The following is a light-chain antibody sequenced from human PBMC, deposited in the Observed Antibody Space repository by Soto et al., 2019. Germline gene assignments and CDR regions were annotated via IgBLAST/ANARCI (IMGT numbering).Light chain of an antibody. J-gene: IGKJ1*01. Sequence: EIVLTQSPGTLSLSPGERATLSCRASQSVSSSYLAWYQQKPGQAPRLLIYGASSRATDIPDRFSGSGSGTDFTLTISRLEPEDFAVYYCQEYGTSRTFGQGTKVEMK. V-gene: IGKV3-20*01. CDR3: QEYGTSRT. CDR1: QSVSSSY. CDR2: GAS.